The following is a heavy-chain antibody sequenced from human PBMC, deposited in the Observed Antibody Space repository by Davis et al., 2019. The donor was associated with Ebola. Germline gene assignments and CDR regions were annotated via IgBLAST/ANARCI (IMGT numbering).Heavy chain of an antibody. CDR1: GDSLSSHY. D-gene: IGHD1-26*01. Sequence: PSETLSLTCTVSGDSLSSHYWHWIRQPPGKGLEWIGYIYYSGNTNYNPSLKSRVTISVDTSKNQFSVRLNSLTAADTAVYYCARGQREATLVALGLPYWGQGTLVTISS. V-gene: IGHV4-59*11. CDR2: IYYSGNT. J-gene: IGHJ4*02. CDR3: ARGQREATLVALGLPY.